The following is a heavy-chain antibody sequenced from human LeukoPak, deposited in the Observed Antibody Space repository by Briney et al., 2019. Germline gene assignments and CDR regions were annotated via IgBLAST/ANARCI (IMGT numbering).Heavy chain of an antibody. J-gene: IGHJ3*02. CDR2: IYYSGST. D-gene: IGHD3-22*01. V-gene: IGHV4-39*07. Sequence: PSETLSLTCTVSGGSISSSSYYWGWIRQPPGKGLEWIGSIYYSGSTYYNPSLKSRVTISVDTSKNQFSLKLSSVTAADTAVYYCARDPGWYYDSSPGAFDIWGQGTMVTVSS. CDR3: ARDPGWYYDSSPGAFDI. CDR1: GGSISSSSYY.